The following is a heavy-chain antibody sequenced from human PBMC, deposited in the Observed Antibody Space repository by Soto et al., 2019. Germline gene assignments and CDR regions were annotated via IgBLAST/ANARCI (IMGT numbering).Heavy chain of an antibody. V-gene: IGHV4-31*03. J-gene: IGHJ4*02. D-gene: IGHD2-2*01. CDR3: ASDCSSTSCYGPDALDY. CDR1: GGSISSGGYY. CDR2: IYYSGST. Sequence: SETLSLTCTVSGGSISSGGYYWSWIRQHPGKGLEWIGYIYYSGSTYYNPSLKSRVTISVDTSKNQFSLKLSSVTAADTAVYYCASDCSSTSCYGPDALDYWGQGTLVTVSS.